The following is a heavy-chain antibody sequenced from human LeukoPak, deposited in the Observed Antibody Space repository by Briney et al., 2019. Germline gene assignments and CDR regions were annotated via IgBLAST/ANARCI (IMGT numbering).Heavy chain of an antibody. CDR2: IYYSGST. D-gene: IGHD4-23*01. J-gene: IGHJ4*02. Sequence: SETLSLTCTVSGGSISSYYRSWIRQPPGKGLEWVAYIYYSGSTNYNPSLKSRVTISVDTSKNQFSLKLSSVTAADTAVYYCARVLDGGNSYYFDYWGQGTLVTVSS. CDR1: GGSISSYY. V-gene: IGHV4-59*01. CDR3: ARVLDGGNSYYFDY.